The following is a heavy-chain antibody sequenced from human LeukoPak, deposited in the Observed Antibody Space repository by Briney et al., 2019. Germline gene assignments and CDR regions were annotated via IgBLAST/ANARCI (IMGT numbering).Heavy chain of an antibody. Sequence: EASVKVSCKASGGTFSNYAISWVRQAPGQGLEWMGGIIPIFGAVNYAQKFLGRVTITADESTSTAYMELSSLRSEDTAIYYCASTMKTTVVTFLFDYWGQGTLVTVSS. J-gene: IGHJ4*02. CDR2: IIPIFGAV. CDR1: GGTFSNYA. V-gene: IGHV1-69*13. D-gene: IGHD4-23*01. CDR3: ASTMKTTVVTFLFDY.